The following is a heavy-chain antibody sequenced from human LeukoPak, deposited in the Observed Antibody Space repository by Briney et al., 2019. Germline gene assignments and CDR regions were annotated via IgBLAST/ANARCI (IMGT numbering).Heavy chain of an antibody. CDR2: IFYSGST. D-gene: IGHD1-1*01. CDR1: GGSISSSNW. Sequence: SETLSPTCAVSGGSISSSNWWSWVRQPPGKGLEWIGYIFYSGSTNYNPSLKSRVTISQDTSKNQFSLKLSSVTAADTAVYYCARGFYIAKNAGVFDMWGQGKMVTVSS. V-gene: IGHV4-4*02. J-gene: IGHJ3*02. CDR3: ARGFYIAKNAGVFDM.